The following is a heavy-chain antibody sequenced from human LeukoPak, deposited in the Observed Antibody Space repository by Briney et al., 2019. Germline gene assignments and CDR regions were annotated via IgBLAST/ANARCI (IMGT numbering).Heavy chain of an antibody. CDR1: GVTFSSYA. Sequence: PGRSLRLSCAASGVTFSSYAMYWVRQAPGKGLDWVAVISYDGSNKYYADSVKGRFTISRDNSKNTLYLQMNSLRAEDTATYFCATGYSAWSFGYWGQGTLVTVSS. V-gene: IGHV3-30-3*01. CDR2: ISYDGSNK. D-gene: IGHD6-19*01. J-gene: IGHJ4*02. CDR3: ATGYSAWSFGY.